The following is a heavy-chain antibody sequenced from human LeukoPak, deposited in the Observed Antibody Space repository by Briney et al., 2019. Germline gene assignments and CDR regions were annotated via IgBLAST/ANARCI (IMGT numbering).Heavy chain of an antibody. CDR1: GFTFSSYA. J-gene: IGHJ4*02. CDR2: ISYGGSSK. Sequence: PGRSLRLSCATSGFTFSSYAMHWVRQAPGKGLEWVALISYGGSSKYYADSVKDRFTISRDDSKNTLYLQMNNLRAEDTAVYYCARRTQSYYDSSVHFDVAYWGQGTLVTVSS. V-gene: IGHV3-30-3*01. D-gene: IGHD3-22*01. CDR3: ARRTQSYYDSSVHFDVAY.